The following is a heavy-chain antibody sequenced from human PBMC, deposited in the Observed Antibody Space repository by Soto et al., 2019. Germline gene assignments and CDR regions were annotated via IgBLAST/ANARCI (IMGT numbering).Heavy chain of an antibody. CDR1: RFTVSSNY. Sequence: EVQLVESGGGLIQPGGSLRLSCAASRFTVSSNYMSWVRQAPGKGLEWVSVIYSGDTTYYADSVKGRFTTSRDNSKNTLYLQMNSLRAEDTAVYYCARDLRTLYGMDVWGQGTTVTVSS. J-gene: IGHJ6*02. CDR3: ARDLRTLYGMDV. CDR2: IYSGDTT. V-gene: IGHV3-53*01.